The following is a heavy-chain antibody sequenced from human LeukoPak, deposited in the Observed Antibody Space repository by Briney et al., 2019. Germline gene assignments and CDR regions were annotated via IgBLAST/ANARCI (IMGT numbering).Heavy chain of an antibody. CDR3: ARGRAEYQLLSWFDP. CDR1: GFTFSSHS. Sequence: PGGSLRLSCAASGFTFSSHSMNWVRQAPGKGLEWVSSISSSSSYIYYADSVKGRFTISRDNAKNSLYLQMNSLRAEDTAVYYCARGRAEYQLLSWFDPWGQGTLVTVSS. D-gene: IGHD2-2*01. CDR2: ISSSSSYI. J-gene: IGHJ5*02. V-gene: IGHV3-21*01.